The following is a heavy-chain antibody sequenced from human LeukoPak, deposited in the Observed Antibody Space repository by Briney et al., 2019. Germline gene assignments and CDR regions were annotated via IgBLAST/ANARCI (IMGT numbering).Heavy chain of an antibody. CDR3: ARARYNWNSHLDY. CDR1: GYTFTGYY. CDR2: INPNSGGT. Sequence: ASVKVSSKASGYTFTGYYMHWVRQAPGQGLEWVGWINPNSGGTNYAQKFQGRVTMTRDTSISTAYMELSRLRSDDTAVYYCARARYNWNSHLDYWGQGTLVTVSS. J-gene: IGHJ4*02. D-gene: IGHD1-1*01. V-gene: IGHV1-2*02.